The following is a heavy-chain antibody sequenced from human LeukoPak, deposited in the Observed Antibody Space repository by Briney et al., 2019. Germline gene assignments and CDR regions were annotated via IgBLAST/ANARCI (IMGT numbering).Heavy chain of an antibody. CDR1: GYSTSSGYY. D-gene: IGHD4-11*01. Sequence: SETLSLTCAVSGYSTSSGYYWGWIRQPPGKGLEWIGSIYHSGSTYYNPSLKSRVTILVDTSKNQFSLKLSSLTAADTAVYYCARHPYSNYWFDPWGQGTLVTVSS. CDR3: ARHPYSNYWFDP. J-gene: IGHJ5*02. V-gene: IGHV4-38-2*01. CDR2: IYHSGST.